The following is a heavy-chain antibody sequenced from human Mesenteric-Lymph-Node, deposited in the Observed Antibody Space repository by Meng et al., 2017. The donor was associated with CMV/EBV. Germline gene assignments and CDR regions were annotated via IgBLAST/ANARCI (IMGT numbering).Heavy chain of an antibody. Sequence: LSLTCTVSGGSISSSSYYMSWIRQAPGKGLEWVSYISSSGSTIYYADSVKGRFTISRDNAKNSLYLQMNSLRAEDTAVYYCARGDFWSGYYYYYYGMDVWGQGTTVTVSS. J-gene: IGHJ6*02. CDR1: GGSISSSSYY. CDR2: ISSSGSTI. D-gene: IGHD3-3*01. CDR3: ARGDFWSGYYYYYYGMDV. V-gene: IGHV3-11*04.